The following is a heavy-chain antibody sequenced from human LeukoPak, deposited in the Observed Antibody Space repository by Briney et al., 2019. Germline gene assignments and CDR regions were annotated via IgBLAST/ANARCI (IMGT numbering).Heavy chain of an antibody. J-gene: IGHJ6*03. CDR2: INWSGTTS. D-gene: IGHD4-17*01. V-gene: IGHV3-20*04. Sequence: GGSLRLSCVAAGFAFDDYGMDWVRQAPGKGLECVSGINWSGTTSASADSVRGRFTISRDNAKNSLYLQINNVRAEDTALYYCTRGAVTCYYHYMDVWGEGAAVIVSS. CDR1: GFAFDDYG. CDR3: TRGAVTCYYHYMDV.